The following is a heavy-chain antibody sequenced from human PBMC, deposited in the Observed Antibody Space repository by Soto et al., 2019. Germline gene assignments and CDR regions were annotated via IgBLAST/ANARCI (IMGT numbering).Heavy chain of an antibody. CDR2: SDNV. V-gene: IGHV4-61*08. J-gene: IGHJ4*02. CDR3: ARDRWGSLDY. D-gene: IGHD7-27*01. Sequence: QMQLQESGPRLVKPSETLSLTCAVSGGSVSSAGYAWSWIRQPPGKGLEWIGYSDNVNYSPSLKSRVTISLDTSKNQFSLRLQSVTAADTAVYYCARDRWGSLDYWGQGTLVTVSS. CDR1: GGSVSSAGYA.